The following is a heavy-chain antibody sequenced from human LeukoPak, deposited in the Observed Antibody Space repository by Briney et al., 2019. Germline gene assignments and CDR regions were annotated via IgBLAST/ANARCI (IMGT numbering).Heavy chain of an antibody. V-gene: IGHV3-74*01. Sequence: PGGSLRLSCAASGFTFSSYWMHWVRQAPGKVLVWVSRINSDGSSTSYADSVKGRFTISRDNAKNTLYLQMNSLRAEDTAVYYCARSAGTTFDYWGQGTLVTVSS. J-gene: IGHJ4*02. D-gene: IGHD1-7*01. CDR1: GFTFSSYW. CDR3: ARSAGTTFDY. CDR2: INSDGSST.